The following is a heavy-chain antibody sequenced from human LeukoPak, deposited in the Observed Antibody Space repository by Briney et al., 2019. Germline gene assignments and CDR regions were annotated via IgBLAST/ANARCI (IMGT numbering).Heavy chain of an antibody. Sequence: ASVKVSCKVSGYTLTELSMHWVRQAPGKGLEWMGGFDPEDGETICAQKFQGRVTMTEDTSTDTAYMELSSLRSEDTAVYYCATATYYYGSGSFPIDYWGQGTLVTVSS. CDR3: ATATYYYGSGSFPIDY. J-gene: IGHJ4*02. V-gene: IGHV1-24*01. CDR2: FDPEDGET. D-gene: IGHD3-10*01. CDR1: GYTLTELS.